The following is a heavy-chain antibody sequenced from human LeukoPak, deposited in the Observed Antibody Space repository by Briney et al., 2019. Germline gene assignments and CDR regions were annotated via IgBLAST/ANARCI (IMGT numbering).Heavy chain of an antibody. J-gene: IGHJ4*02. CDR1: GFTSSSYW. D-gene: IGHD3-10*01. CDR2: IKQDGSEK. Sequence: GGSLRLSCAASGFTSSSYWMSWVRQAPGKGLEWVANIKQDGSEKYYVDSVKGRFTISRDNAKTSLYLQMNSLRAEDTAVYYCARDGMVRGVIITPFDYWGQGTLVTVSS. V-gene: IGHV3-7*01. CDR3: ARDGMVRGVIITPFDY.